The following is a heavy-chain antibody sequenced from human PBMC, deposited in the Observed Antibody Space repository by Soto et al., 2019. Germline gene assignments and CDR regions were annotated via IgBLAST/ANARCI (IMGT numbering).Heavy chain of an antibody. V-gene: IGHV1-46*01. D-gene: IGHD2-21*01. CDR1: GDTFTTNY. Sequence: QEQLVQSGAEVKEPGASLKVSCKASGDTFTTNYIHWVRQAPGQGLEWMGRINPNNGATLYAQEFQGRLILTTDTSTSTVYMDLNSVKSEDSAVYYCASRVLCDMGVWGQGTTVTVSS. CDR2: INPNNGAT. CDR3: ASRVLCDMGV. J-gene: IGHJ6*02.